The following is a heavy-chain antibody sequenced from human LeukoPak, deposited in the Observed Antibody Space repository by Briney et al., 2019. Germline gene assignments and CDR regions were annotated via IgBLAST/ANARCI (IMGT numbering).Heavy chain of an antibody. CDR3: AKDLVVVVAATRFGYFDY. CDR1: GFTFSSYR. J-gene: IGHJ4*02. CDR2: ISSSSSTI. Sequence: PGGSLRLSCAASGFTFSSYRMNWVRQAPGKGLEWVSYISSSSSTIYYADSVKGRFTISRDNSKNTLYLQMNSLRAEDTAVYYCAKDLVVVVAATRFGYFDYWGQGTLVTVSS. D-gene: IGHD2-15*01. V-gene: IGHV3-48*01.